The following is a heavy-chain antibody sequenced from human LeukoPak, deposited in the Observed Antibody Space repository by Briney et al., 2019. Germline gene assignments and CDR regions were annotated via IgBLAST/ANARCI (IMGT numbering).Heavy chain of an antibody. Sequence: GASVKVSCKASGGTFSSYAISWVRQAPGQGLEWMGGIIPIFGTANYAQKFQGRVTITTDEPTSTAYMELSSLRSEDTAVYYCARDPKGRGYFDYWGQGTLVTVSS. CDR1: GGTFSSYA. CDR2: IIPIFGTA. CDR3: ARDPKGRGYFDY. D-gene: IGHD3-10*01. V-gene: IGHV1-69*05. J-gene: IGHJ4*02.